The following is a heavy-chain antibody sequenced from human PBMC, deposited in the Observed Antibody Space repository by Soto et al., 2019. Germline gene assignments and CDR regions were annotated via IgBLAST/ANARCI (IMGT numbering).Heavy chain of an antibody. CDR3: ARGPDHSKVGY. CDR1: DGSVTGYC. V-gene: IGHV4-59*02. D-gene: IGHD4-4*01. J-gene: IGHJ4*02. CDR2: IDYNGRA. Sequence: QVQLQESGPGLVKPSETLPLTCSVSDGSVTGYCWSWIRQPPGKGLEWIGCIDYNGRAHYNPSLTSRVTMSLDTSNHHSALKLSSVTTTDTAVYYCARGPDHSKVGYWGQGTLVTVSS.